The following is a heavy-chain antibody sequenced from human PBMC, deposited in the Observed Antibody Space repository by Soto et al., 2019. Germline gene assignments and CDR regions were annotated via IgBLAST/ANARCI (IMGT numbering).Heavy chain of an antibody. CDR1: GGSISSYY. CDR2: IYYSGST. D-gene: IGHD1-1*01. V-gene: IGHV4-59*01. Sequence: SETLSLTCTVSGGSISSYYWSWILQPPGKGLEWIGYIYYSGSTNYNPSLKSRVTISVDTSKNQFSLKLSSVTAADTAVYYCARDGLVQLERRAFDIWGQGTMVTVSS. CDR3: ARDGLVQLERRAFDI. J-gene: IGHJ3*02.